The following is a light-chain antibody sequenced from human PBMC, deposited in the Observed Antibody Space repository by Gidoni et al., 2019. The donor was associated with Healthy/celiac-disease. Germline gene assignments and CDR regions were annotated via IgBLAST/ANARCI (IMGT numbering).Light chain of an antibody. V-gene: IGLV1-47*01. J-gene: IGLJ2*01. CDR1: SSNIGSHY. CDR2: RNN. Sequence: QSVLTQPPSASGPPGQRVTISCSGSSSNIGSHYVYWYQQLPGTAPKLLIYRNNQRPSGVPDRFSGSKSGTSASLAISGLRSEDEADYYCAAWDDSLSGLVVFGGGTKLTVL. CDR3: AAWDDSLSGLVV.